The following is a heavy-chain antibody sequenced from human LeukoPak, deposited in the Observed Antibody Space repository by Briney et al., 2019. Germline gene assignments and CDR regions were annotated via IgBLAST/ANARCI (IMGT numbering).Heavy chain of an antibody. Sequence: SETLSLTCTVSGCTISSSSYYWVWMRQPPGKGLEWIGSIYYSGSTYYNASLKNRGTISVDTSKNQFSLKLNSGTAADTVMYVCARQVVAVAGTGYSDYWGQGTLVPGSS. CDR2: IYYSGST. CDR1: GCTISSSSYY. V-gene: IGHV4-39*01. J-gene: IGHJ4*02. D-gene: IGHD6-19*01. CDR3: ARQVVAVAGTGYSDY.